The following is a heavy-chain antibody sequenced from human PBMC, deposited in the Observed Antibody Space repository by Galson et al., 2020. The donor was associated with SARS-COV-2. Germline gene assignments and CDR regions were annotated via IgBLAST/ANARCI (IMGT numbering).Heavy chain of an antibody. J-gene: IGHJ6*03. V-gene: IGHV4-59*01. CDR3: ARVGQLLVVGYYYMDV. Sequence: SETLSLTCTVSGGSISSYYWSWIRQPPGKGLEWIGYIYYSGSTNYNPSLKSRVTISVDTSKNQFSLKLSSVTAADTAVYYCARVGQLLVVGYYYMDVWGKGTTVTVSS. CDR2: IYYSGST. D-gene: IGHD2-2*01. CDR1: GGSISSYY.